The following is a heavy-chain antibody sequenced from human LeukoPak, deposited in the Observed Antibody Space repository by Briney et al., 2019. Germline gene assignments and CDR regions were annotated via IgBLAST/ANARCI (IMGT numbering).Heavy chain of an antibody. D-gene: IGHD3-10*01. V-gene: IGHV1-18*01. Sequence: ASVKLSCKASGYTFTNYAMNWVRQAPGQGLEWMGWISAYNGNTELAQKFQGRVTLATDASTSTAYVELRSLTSDDTAVYFCARGGSRSRRGDDAFDIWGQGTMVTVSS. CDR1: GYTFTNYA. CDR3: ARGGSRSRRGDDAFDI. CDR2: ISAYNGNT. J-gene: IGHJ3*02.